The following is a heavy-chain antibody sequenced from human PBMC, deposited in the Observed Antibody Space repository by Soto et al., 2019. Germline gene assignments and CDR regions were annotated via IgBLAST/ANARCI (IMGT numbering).Heavy chain of an antibody. CDR3: ARGVNYYDSSGFYPRDY. V-gene: IGHV4-38-2*01. J-gene: IGHJ4*02. D-gene: IGHD3-22*01. CDR1: GYSITTGYY. CDR2: VYHSGRT. Sequence: SETLSLTCADSGYSITTGYYWGWVRRPPGKGLEWIGSVYHSGRTSYNPSLESRVTISVDTSKNEFSLRLISVTAADTAVYYCARGVNYYDSSGFYPRDYWGQGMLVTVSS.